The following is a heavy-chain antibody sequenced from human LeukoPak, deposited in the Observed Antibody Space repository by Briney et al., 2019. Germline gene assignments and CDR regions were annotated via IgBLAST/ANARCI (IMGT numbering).Heavy chain of an antibody. J-gene: IGHJ4*02. CDR1: GGSISTYY. CDR2: IYYSGST. D-gene: IGHD5-12*01. Sequence: SETLSLTCTVSGGSISTYYWSWIRQPPGKGLEWLGHIYYSGSTNYNPSLKSRVTISVDTSKNQFSLKLSSVTAADTAVYYCAREYSGYDYFPFDYWGQGTLVTVSS. CDR3: AREYSGYDYFPFDY. V-gene: IGHV4-59*12.